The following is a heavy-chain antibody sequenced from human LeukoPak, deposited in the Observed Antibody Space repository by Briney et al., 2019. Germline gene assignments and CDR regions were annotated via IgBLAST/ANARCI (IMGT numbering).Heavy chain of an antibody. D-gene: IGHD4-17*01. CDR1: GFTFDDYA. J-gene: IGHJ4*02. CDR2: ISWNSGSI. CDR3: ANLAIDYGDSSGY. Sequence: PGRSLRLSCAVSGFTFDDYAMHWVRQAPGKGLEWVSGISWNSGSIGYADSVKGRFTISRDNAKNSLYLQMNSLRAEDTALYYCANLAIDYGDSSGYWGQGTLVTVSS. V-gene: IGHV3-9*01.